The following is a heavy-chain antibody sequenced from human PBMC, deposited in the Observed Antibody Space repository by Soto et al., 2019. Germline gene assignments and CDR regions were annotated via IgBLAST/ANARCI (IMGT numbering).Heavy chain of an antibody. J-gene: IGHJ6*02. CDR1: GGSISSYY. D-gene: IGHD1-1*01. V-gene: IGHV4-4*07. CDR2: IYTSGST. Sequence: SETLSLTCTVSGGSISSYYWSWIRQPAGKGLEWIGRIYTSGSTNYNPSLKSRVTMSVDTSKNQFPLKLSSVTAADTAVYYCARAGAAPSSKTFFSWNDFYYYGMDVWGQGTTVTVSS. CDR3: ARAGAAPSSKTFFSWNDFYYYGMDV.